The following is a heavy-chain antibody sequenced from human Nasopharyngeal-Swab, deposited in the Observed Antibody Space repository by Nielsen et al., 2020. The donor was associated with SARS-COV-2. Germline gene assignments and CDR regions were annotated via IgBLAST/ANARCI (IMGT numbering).Heavy chain of an antibody. V-gene: IGHV1-69*13. Sequence: SVKVSFKSSGTTLSTFGLSWVRQAPGQGLEWVGGFIPVFGTINYAQRFLGRVTITADESTTTAYMDLRGLRSDDTAIYYCTRWGYNYTYWGQGTLVTVSS. CDR1: GTTLSTFG. J-gene: IGHJ4*02. CDR2: FIPVFGTI. D-gene: IGHD5-24*01. CDR3: TRWGYNYTY.